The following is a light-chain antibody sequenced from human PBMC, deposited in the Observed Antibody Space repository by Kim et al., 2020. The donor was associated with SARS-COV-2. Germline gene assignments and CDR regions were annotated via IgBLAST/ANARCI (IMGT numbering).Light chain of an antibody. Sequence: SYELTQPPSVSVALGQTARLTCGGDQIAGKNVHWYQQKPGQAPVVVMYRDTNRPSGIPERFSSSNSGNTATLTITRAQAGDEADYYCQVYDNSAVLFGGGTQLTVL. CDR1: QIAGKN. J-gene: IGLJ2*01. CDR3: QVYDNSAVL. CDR2: RDT. V-gene: IGLV3-9*01.